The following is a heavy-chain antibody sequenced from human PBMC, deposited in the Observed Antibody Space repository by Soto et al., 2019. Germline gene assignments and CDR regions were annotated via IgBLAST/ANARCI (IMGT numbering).Heavy chain of an antibody. J-gene: IGHJ6*02. V-gene: IGHV1-18*01. CDR3: ARAEDIVVVPAADYYYGMDV. Sequence: SVKVSCKASGYTFTSYGISWVRQAPGQGLEWMGWISAYNGNTNYAQKLQGRVTMTTDTSTSTAYMELRSLRSDDTAVYYCARAEDIVVVPAADYYYGMDVWGQGTTVTVSS. D-gene: IGHD2-2*01. CDR1: GYTFTSYG. CDR2: ISAYNGNT.